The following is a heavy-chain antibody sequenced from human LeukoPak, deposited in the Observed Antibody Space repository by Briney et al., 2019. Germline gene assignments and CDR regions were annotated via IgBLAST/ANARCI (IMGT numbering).Heavy chain of an antibody. CDR2: IDPDDSQS. D-gene: IGHD3-10*01. CDR3: ARRYGSGKWGPNWFDP. CDR1: GYKFTNYW. J-gene: IGHJ5*02. V-gene: IGHV5-51*01. Sequence: GESLKISCKASGYKFTNYWIGWVRQMPGKGLEWMGIIDPDDSQSAYSPSFEGQVTISVDKSIRTAYLQWSSLKTSDTAIYYCARRYGSGKWGPNWFDPWGQGTLVTVSS.